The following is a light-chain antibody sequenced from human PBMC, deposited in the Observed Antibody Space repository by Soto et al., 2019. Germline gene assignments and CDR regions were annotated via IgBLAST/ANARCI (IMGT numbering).Light chain of an antibody. CDR1: QSISNY. Sequence: DMEMTQSPSSLSASVGDRVTITCRASQSISNYLNWYQHKPGKVPKLLIYAACSLKSGVPTRFSGSGSGTDFPLTINSLPHEDVAAYYCQQCYGTPLSFGGGTEIEIK. V-gene: IGKV1-39*01. CDR2: AAC. CDR3: QQCYGTPLS. J-gene: IGKJ4*02.